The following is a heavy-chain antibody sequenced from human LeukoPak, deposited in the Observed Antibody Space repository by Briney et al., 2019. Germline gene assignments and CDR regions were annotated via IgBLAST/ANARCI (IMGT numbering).Heavy chain of an antibody. J-gene: IGHJ4*02. CDR1: GYSFSSYW. V-gene: IGHV5-51*01. CDR3: ARLTPGYSSGWYAPIDY. Sequence: KVGESLKISCKGSGYSFSSYWIGWVRQMPGKGLEWMGIIYPGDSDTRYSPSFQGQVTISADKSISTAYLQWSSLKASDTAMYYCARLTPGYSSGWYAPIDYWGQGTLVTVSS. CDR2: IYPGDSDT. D-gene: IGHD6-19*01.